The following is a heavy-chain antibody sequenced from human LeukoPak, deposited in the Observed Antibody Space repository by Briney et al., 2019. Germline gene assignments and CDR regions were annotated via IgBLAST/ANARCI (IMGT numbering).Heavy chain of an antibody. V-gene: IGHV3-48*01. D-gene: IGHD5-12*01. CDR3: ARGAYSGYDYRFDP. Sequence: GGSLRLSCAASGFTFSSYSMNWVRQAPGKGLEWVSYISSSTTIYYADSVKGRFTISRDNAKNSLYLQMNSLRADDTAVYYCARGAYSGYDYRFDPWGQGTLVTVSS. CDR1: GFTFSSYS. J-gene: IGHJ5*02. CDR2: ISSSTTI.